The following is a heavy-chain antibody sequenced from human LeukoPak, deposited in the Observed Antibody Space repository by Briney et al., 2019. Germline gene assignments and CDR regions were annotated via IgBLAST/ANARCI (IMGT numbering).Heavy chain of an antibody. CDR3: ARSFHSSGWYHDY. CDR1: GCTFSTYA. V-gene: IGHV1-69*13. J-gene: IGHJ4*02. D-gene: IGHD6-19*01. Sequence: ASVTVSCTASGCTFSTYAISWVRQAPGQGHEWMGGILPIFGTANYAPEFQGRVTITADESTSTAYMELSSLRSEDTAVYYCARSFHSSGWYHDYWGQGTLVTVSS. CDR2: ILPIFGTA.